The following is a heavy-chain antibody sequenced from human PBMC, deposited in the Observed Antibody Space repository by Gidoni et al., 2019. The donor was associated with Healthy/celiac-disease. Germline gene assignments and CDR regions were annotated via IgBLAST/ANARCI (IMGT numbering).Heavy chain of an antibody. D-gene: IGHD2-2*01. CDR2: SYTSGST. CDR3: ARTFWYGSTSCFDY. Sequence: QVQLQESGPGLVKPSPTLSLTCTVSGGSISSGSYYWSWIRQPAGKGLEWIGRSYTSGSTNYNPSLKSRVTISVDTSKNQFSLKLSSVTAADTAVYYCARTFWYGSTSCFDYWSQGTLVTVSS. CDR1: GGSISSGSYY. V-gene: IGHV4-61*02. J-gene: IGHJ4*02.